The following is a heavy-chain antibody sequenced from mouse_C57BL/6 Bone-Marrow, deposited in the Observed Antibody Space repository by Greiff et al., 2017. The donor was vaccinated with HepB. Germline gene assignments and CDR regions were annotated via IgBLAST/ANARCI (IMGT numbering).Heavy chain of an antibody. CDR1: GFTFSSYA. Sequence: EVQLVESGEGLVKPGGSLKLSCAASGFTFSSYAMSWVRQTPEKRLEWVAYISSGGDYIYYADTVKGRFTISRDNARNTRYLQMSSLKSEDTAMYYCTRGMITTGRPYWYFDVWGTGTTLTVSS. J-gene: IGHJ1*03. CDR3: TRGMITTGRPYWYFDV. V-gene: IGHV5-9-1*02. CDR2: ISSGGDYI. D-gene: IGHD2-4*01.